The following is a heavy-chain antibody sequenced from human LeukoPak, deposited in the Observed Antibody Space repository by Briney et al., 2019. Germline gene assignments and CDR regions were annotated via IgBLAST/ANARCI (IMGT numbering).Heavy chain of an antibody. CDR2: IRYSGST. CDR1: GGSISSNTYF. J-gene: IGHJ5*02. CDR3: ATSDTVSTYNWFDP. D-gene: IGHD5/OR15-5a*01. Sequence: PWEALSLTCNVSGGSISSNTYFWGWIRRPPGKGLEWIGSIRYSGSTYYNPSLKSRVTISVDTSKYQFSLNLSSLTAADTAVYYCATSDTVSTYNWFDPWGQGTLVTVS. V-gene: IGHV4-39*01.